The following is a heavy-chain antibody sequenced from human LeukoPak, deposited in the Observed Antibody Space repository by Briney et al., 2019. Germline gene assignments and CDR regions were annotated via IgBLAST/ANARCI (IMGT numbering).Heavy chain of an antibody. CDR3: ARVRLGELSLYTNWFDP. J-gene: IGHJ5*02. Sequence: SETLSLTCTVSGGSISSYYWSWIRQPPGKGLEWIGYIYYSGSTNYNPSLKSRATISVDTSKNQFSLKLSSVTAADTAVYYCARVRLGELSLYTNWFDPWGQGTLVTVSS. V-gene: IGHV4-59*01. CDR1: GGSISSYY. CDR2: IYYSGST. D-gene: IGHD3-16*02.